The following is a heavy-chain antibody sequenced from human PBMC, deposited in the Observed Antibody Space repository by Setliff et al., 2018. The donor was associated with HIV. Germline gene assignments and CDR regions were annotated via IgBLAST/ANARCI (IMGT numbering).Heavy chain of an antibody. CDR1: GFTFSDYY. D-gene: IGHD2-15*01. J-gene: IGHJ6*03. V-gene: IGHV1-2*02. Sequence: GASVKVSCKASGFTFSDYYMHWVRQAPGQGLEWMGWVRPYNADKNYAQKFQGSVTMTSDTSISTAYLELSGLTSDDTAIYYCARDRAYCSSGSCYRPLVYYFYYMDVWGTGTTVTVSS. CDR2: VRPYNADK. CDR3: ARDRAYCSSGSCYRPLVYYFYYMDV.